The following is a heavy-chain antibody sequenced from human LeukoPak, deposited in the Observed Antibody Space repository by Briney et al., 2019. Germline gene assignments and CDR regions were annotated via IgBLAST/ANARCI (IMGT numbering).Heavy chain of an antibody. CDR2: IYYSGST. V-gene: IGHV4-59*12. CDR3: ARGAPSNYYGSGSYPTTKYFQH. Sequence: SETLSLTCTVSGGSISSYYWSWIRQPPGKGLEWIGYIYYSGSTNYNPSLKSRVTISVDTSKNQFSLKLSSVTAADTAVYYCARGAPSNYYGSGSYPTTKYFQHWGQGTLVTVSS. J-gene: IGHJ1*01. CDR1: GGSISSYY. D-gene: IGHD3-10*01.